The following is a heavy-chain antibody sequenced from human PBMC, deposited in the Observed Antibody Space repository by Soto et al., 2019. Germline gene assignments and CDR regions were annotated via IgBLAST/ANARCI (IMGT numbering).Heavy chain of an antibody. CDR1: GGSISTSNW. CDR2: VYRTGST. V-gene: IGHV4-4*02. D-gene: IGHD6-13*01. Sequence: QVQLQESGPGLLKPSGTLSLTCAVSGGSISTSNWWSWVRQPPGKGLEWIGEVYRTGSTNDNPSLESRLTISVDKSKNQFSLKLTSGTAADTAVYYWASARATIAAAAIFDCWGQGTLGTVSS. CDR3: ASARATIAAAAIFDC. J-gene: IGHJ4*02.